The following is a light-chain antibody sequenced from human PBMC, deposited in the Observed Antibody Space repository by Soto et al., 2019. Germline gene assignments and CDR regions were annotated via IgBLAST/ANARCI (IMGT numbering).Light chain of an antibody. CDR1: TPNIGSNL. CDR2: SNN. J-gene: IGLJ3*02. Sequence: QSVLTQPPSTSGTPGQRVTISCSGSTPNIGSNLVYWYQHLPGTAPKLLIYSNNQRPSGVPDRFSGSKSGTSASLAISGLRSEDEGDYYCATWDDSLSARVFGGGTKLTVL. V-gene: IGLV1-47*02. CDR3: ATWDDSLSARV.